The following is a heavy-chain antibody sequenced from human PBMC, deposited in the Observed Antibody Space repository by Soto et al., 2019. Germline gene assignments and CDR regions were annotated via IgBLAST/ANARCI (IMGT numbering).Heavy chain of an antibody. V-gene: IGHV3-13*01. Sequence: GGSLRLSCAASGFTFSSYDIHWVRQATGKGLEWVSAIGTAGDTYYPGSVKGRFTISRENAKNSLYLQMNSLRAGDTAVYYCARVLAAAGSDAFDIWGQGTMVTVSS. CDR3: ARVLAAAGSDAFDI. CDR2: IGTAGDT. J-gene: IGHJ3*02. D-gene: IGHD6-13*01. CDR1: GFTFSSYD.